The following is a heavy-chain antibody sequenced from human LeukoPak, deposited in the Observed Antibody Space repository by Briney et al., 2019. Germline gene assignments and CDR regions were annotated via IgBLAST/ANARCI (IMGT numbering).Heavy chain of an antibody. D-gene: IGHD3-10*01. V-gene: IGHV4-59*12. Sequence: SETLSLTCTVSGGSISSYYWSWIRQPPGKGLEWIGYIYYSGSTNYNPSLKSRVTISVDTSKNQFSLKLSSVTAADTAVYYCRWVAYGASDIWGQGTMVTVSS. CDR3: RWVAYGASDI. J-gene: IGHJ3*02. CDR2: IYYSGST. CDR1: GGSISSYY.